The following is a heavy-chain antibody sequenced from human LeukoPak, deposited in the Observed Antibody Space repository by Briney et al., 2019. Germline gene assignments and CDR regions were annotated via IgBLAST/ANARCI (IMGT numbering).Heavy chain of an antibody. J-gene: IGHJ3*02. CDR2: IYYRGTI. CDR3: ARQQQRYLDVADI. Sequence: PSETLSLACTVSGGSISNSNYYWGWIRQSPGKGLEWIGGIYYRGTIYYSSSLKSRVTISVESSKNQFSLRLNSVTAADTAVYYCARQQQRYLDVADIWGQGTAVTVSS. V-gene: IGHV4-39*01. D-gene: IGHD6-25*01. CDR1: GGSISNSNYY.